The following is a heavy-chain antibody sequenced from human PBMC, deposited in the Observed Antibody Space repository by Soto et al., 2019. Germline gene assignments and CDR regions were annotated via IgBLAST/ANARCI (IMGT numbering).Heavy chain of an antibody. CDR3: ARFYGNYAFDI. CDR1: GGTFSSYT. D-gene: IGHD1-7*01. Sequence: QVQLVQSGAEVKKPGSSVKVSCKASGGTFSSYTISWVRQAPGQGLEWMGRIIPILGLANYAQKFQGRVTITADKSTSTAYMELSSLRSEDTAVYYCARFYGNYAFDIWGKGTMVTVSA. CDR2: IIPILGLA. J-gene: IGHJ3*02. V-gene: IGHV1-69*02.